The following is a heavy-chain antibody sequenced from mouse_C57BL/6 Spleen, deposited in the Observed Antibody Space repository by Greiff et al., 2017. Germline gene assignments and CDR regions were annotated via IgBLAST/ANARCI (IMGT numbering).Heavy chain of an antibody. D-gene: IGHD2-4*01. CDR2: INPNNGGT. V-gene: IGHV1-22*01. CDR1: GYTFTDYN. CDR3: ARGMGIYYDYDAWFAY. J-gene: IGHJ3*01. Sequence: VQLKQSGPELVKPGASVKMSCKASGYTFTDYNMHWVKQSHGKSLEWIGYINPNNGGTSYNQKFKGKATLTVNKSSSTAYMELRSLTSEDSAVYYCARGMGIYYDYDAWFAYWGQGTLVTVSA.